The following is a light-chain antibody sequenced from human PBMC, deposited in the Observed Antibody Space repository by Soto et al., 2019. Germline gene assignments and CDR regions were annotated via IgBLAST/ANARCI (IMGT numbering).Light chain of an antibody. CDR2: GAS. J-gene: IGKJ2*01. CDR1: QSVSSSY. CDR3: QQYGSSHT. Sequence: EIVLTQSPGTLSLSPGERATLSCRASQSVSSSYLAWYQQKPGQAPRLLIYGASSRATGIPDRFSGSGSGTAFTLTISTLEHEDFAVYYWQQYGSSHTFGQGTKLEIK. V-gene: IGKV3-20*01.